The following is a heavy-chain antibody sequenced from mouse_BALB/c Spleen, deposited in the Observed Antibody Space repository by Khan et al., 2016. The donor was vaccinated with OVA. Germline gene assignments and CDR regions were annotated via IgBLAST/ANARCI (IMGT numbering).Heavy chain of an antibody. Sequence: QIPLVQSGAELVKPGASVKLSCKASGYTFTSYYMYWVKQRPGQGLEWIGEINPSNGGTNFNEKFKNKATLTVDKSFSTAYMQLSSLTSEDSAVYYCTRSRYDGHAMDYWGQGTSVTVSS. CDR3: TRSRYDGHAMDY. J-gene: IGHJ4*01. V-gene: IGHV1S81*02. D-gene: IGHD2-14*01. CDR2: INPSNGGT. CDR1: GYTFTSYY.